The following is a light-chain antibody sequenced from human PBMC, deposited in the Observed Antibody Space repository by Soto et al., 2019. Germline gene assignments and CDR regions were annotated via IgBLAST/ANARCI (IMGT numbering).Light chain of an antibody. CDR3: QQYGSVSWT. J-gene: IGKJ1*01. CDR2: CAS. Sequence: EIGVTQWAGTLSLSPGERATLSCRASQNFXSDYLAWYQQKPGQAPRILXVCASGRATGSPDRLSGSGSATDFTLTISRLEPEDFSVYYCQQYGSVSWTFGQGTKVDI. CDR1: QNFXSDY. V-gene: IGKV3-20*01.